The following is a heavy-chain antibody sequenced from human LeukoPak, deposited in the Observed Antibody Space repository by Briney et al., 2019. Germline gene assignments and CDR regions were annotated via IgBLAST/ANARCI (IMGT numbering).Heavy chain of an antibody. J-gene: IGHJ4*02. CDR3: ATSGNYYPPDY. V-gene: IGHV1-2*02. CDR1: GYTFTGYY. Sequence: ASVKVSCKSSGYTFTGYYMHWVRQAPGQGLEWMGWSNSNSGGTNYAQKFLGRVTMTRDMSISTAYMELSGLTSGDTAVYYCATSGNYYPPDYWGQGTLVTVSS. D-gene: IGHD3-10*01. CDR2: SNSNSGGT.